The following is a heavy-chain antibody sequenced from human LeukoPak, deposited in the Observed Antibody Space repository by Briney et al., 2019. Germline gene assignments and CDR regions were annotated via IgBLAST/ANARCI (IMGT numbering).Heavy chain of an antibody. CDR1: GGSFSGYY. Sequence: SETLSLTCAVYGGSFSGYYWSWIRQPPGKGLEWIGEINHRGSTNYNPSLKSRVTISVDTSKNQFSLKLSSVTAADTAVYYCAMPGYCSSTSCYAGDYDAFDIWGQGQWSPSLQ. CDR2: INHRGST. D-gene: IGHD2-2*01. V-gene: IGHV4-34*01. CDR3: AMPGYCSSTSCYAGDYDAFDI. J-gene: IGHJ3*02.